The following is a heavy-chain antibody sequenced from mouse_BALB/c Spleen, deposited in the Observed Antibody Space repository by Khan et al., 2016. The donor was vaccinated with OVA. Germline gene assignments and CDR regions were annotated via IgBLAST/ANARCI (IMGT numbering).Heavy chain of an antibody. CDR1: GFTFSSYA. V-gene: IGHV5-6-5*01. Sequence: EVELVESGGGLVKPGGSLKLSCAASGFTFSSYAMSWVRQTPEKRLKWVASISSGGSTYYPDTVKGRLTISRDDARNILYLQMSSLRSEDTAMYYCTRLVDYWGQGTSVTVSS. CDR2: ISSGGST. J-gene: IGHJ4*01. CDR3: TRLVDY.